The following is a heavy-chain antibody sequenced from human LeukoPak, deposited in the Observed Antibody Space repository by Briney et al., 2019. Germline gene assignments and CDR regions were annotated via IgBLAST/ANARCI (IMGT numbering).Heavy chain of an antibody. Sequence: SETLSLTCAVYGGSFSGYYWSWIRQPPGKGLEWIGEINHSGSTNYNPSLKSRVTISVDTSKNQFSLQLNSVTPEDTAVYYCARYSISGGTYYYYYYGMDVWGQGTTVTVSS. J-gene: IGHJ6*02. D-gene: IGHD1/OR15-1a*01. CDR2: INHSGST. CDR1: GGSFSGYY. V-gene: IGHV4-34*01. CDR3: ARYSISGGTYYYYYYGMDV.